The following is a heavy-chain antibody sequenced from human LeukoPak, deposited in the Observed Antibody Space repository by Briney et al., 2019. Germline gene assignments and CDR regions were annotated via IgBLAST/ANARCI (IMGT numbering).Heavy chain of an antibody. D-gene: IGHD2-2*02. CDR1: GFTFSSYG. V-gene: IGHV3-30*02. Sequence: GGSLRLSXAASGFTFSSYGMHWVRQAPGKGLEWVAFIRYDGSNKYYADSVNGRFTISRDNSKNTLYLQMNSLRAEDTAVYYCVSRCSSTSCYRVFDYWGQGTLVTVSS. J-gene: IGHJ4*02. CDR3: VSRCSSTSCYRVFDY. CDR2: IRYDGSNK.